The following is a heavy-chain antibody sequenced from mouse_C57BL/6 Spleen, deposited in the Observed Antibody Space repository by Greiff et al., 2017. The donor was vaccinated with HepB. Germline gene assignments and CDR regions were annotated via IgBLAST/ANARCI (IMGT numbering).Heavy chain of an antibody. J-gene: IGHJ2*01. CDR3: AREGTGTGFDY. Sequence: QVQLQQSGPELVKPGASVKISCKASGYTFTSYGISWVKQRTGQGLEWIGEIYPRSGNTYYNEKFKGKATLTADKSSSTAYMELRSLTSEDSAVYFCAREGTGTGFDYWGQGTTLTVSS. CDR2: IYPRSGNT. D-gene: IGHD4-1*01. CDR1: GYTFTSYG. V-gene: IGHV1-81*01.